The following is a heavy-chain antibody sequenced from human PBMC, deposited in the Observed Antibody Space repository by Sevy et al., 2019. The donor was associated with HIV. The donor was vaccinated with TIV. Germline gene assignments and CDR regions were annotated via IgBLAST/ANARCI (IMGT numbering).Heavy chain of an antibody. CDR1: GFIFSNYG. CDR3: ARRLGYCSGGSCYGQFDY. D-gene: IGHD2-15*01. CDR2: IRNDGSTK. J-gene: IGHJ4*02. Sequence: GGSLRLSCAASGFIFSNYGIHWVRQAPGKGLEWMAFIRNDGSTKYYADSVKGRFTISRDNAKNTLYLQMNSLRAEDTAVYYCARRLGYCSGGSCYGQFDYWGQGTLVTVSS. V-gene: IGHV3-30*02.